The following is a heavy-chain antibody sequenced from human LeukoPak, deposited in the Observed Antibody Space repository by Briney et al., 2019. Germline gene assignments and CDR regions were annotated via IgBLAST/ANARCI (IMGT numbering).Heavy chain of an antibody. J-gene: IGHJ1*01. Sequence: PSETLSLTCTVSGGSISSSSYYWGWIRQPPGKGLEWIGSIYYSGSTYYNPSLKSRVTISVDTSKNQFSLKLSSVTAADTAVYYCARWSPLCGGGCPEYFQHWGQGTLVTVSS. CDR1: GGSISSSSYY. D-gene: IGHD2-21*02. V-gene: IGHV4-39*07. CDR3: ARWSPLCGGGCPEYFQH. CDR2: IYYSGST.